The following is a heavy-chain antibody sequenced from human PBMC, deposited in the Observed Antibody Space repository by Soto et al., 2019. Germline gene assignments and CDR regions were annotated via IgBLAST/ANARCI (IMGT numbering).Heavy chain of an antibody. CDR1: GFTFSSYG. Sequence: GGSLRLSCAASGFTFSSYGMHWVRQAPGKGLEWVAVISYDGSNKYYADSVKGRFTISRDNSKNTLYLQMNSLRAGDTAVYYCAKDVVVGATPGLGDYYYYYGMDVWGQGTTVTVSS. D-gene: IGHD1-26*01. CDR2: ISYDGSNK. J-gene: IGHJ6*02. CDR3: AKDVVVGATPGLGDYYYYYGMDV. V-gene: IGHV3-30*18.